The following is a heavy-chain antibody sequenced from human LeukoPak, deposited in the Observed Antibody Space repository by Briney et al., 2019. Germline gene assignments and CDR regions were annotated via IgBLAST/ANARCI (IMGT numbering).Heavy chain of an antibody. CDR2: ISYDGSNK. D-gene: IGHD3-22*01. J-gene: IGHJ6*03. Sequence: PGGSLRLSCAASGFTFSSYGMHWVRQAPGKGLEWVAVISYDGSNKYYADSVKGRFTISRDNSKNTLYLQMNSLRAEDTAVYYCAKDARRYDSSGYLSGYYYYYYMDVWGKGTTVTVSS. CDR1: GFTFSSYG. CDR3: AKDARRYDSSGYLSGYYYYYYMDV. V-gene: IGHV3-30*18.